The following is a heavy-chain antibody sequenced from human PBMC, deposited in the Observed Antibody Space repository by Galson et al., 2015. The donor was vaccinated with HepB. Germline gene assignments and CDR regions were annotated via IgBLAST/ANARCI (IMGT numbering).Heavy chain of an antibody. CDR1: GFSFSTYW. CDR2: ISPDGSRT. Sequence: SLRLSCAASGFSFSTYWMHWVRQVPGKGLVWLSRISPDGSRTEYADSVNYADYVKGRFTISRDNARNTLYVQLNSLRVEDTAVYYCIRGGSGNTYGHFDLWGRGTLVSVSS. J-gene: IGHJ2*01. V-gene: IGHV3-74*01. CDR3: IRGGSGNTYGHFDL. D-gene: IGHD3-16*01.